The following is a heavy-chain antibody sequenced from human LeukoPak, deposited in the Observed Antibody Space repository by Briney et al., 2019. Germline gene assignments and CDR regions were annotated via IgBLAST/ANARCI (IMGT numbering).Heavy chain of an antibody. J-gene: IGHJ3*02. CDR1: GGSISSYY. V-gene: IGHV4-59*01. CDR3: ARDNKAFDI. D-gene: IGHD2/OR15-2a*01. CDR2: IYYSGST. Sequence: SETLSLTCTVSGGSISSYYWSWIRQPPGKGLEWIGYIYYSGSTNYNPSLKSRVTISVDTSRNQFSLKLSSVTAADTAVYYCARDNKAFDIWGQGTMVTVSS.